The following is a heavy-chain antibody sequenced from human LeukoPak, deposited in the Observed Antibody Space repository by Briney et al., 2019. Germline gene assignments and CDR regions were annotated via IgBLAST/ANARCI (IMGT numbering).Heavy chain of an antibody. CDR2: ISSSGST. Sequence: SQTLSLTCTVSGDSISSGDYYWSWIRQPAGKGLEWIGRISSSGSTNYNPSLKSRVTISVDTSKNQFSLKLSSVTAADTAVYYCARSVAGKYYYYYYYMDVWGKGTTVTISS. J-gene: IGHJ6*03. D-gene: IGHD6-19*01. CDR3: ARSVAGKYYYYYYYMDV. V-gene: IGHV4-61*02. CDR1: GDSISSGDYY.